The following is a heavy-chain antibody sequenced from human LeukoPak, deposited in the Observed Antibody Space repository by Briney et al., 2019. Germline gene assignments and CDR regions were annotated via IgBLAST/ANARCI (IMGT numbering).Heavy chain of an antibody. V-gene: IGHV4-59*01. CDR1: GGSISSYY. Sequence: SETLSLTCTVSGGSISSYYWSWIRQPPGKGLEWIGYTYYSGSTNYNPSLKSRVTISVDTSKNQFSLKLSSVTAADTAVYYCASQELGYFDYWGQGTLVTVSS. CDR2: TYYSGST. J-gene: IGHJ4*02. CDR3: ASQELGYFDY. D-gene: IGHD1-26*01.